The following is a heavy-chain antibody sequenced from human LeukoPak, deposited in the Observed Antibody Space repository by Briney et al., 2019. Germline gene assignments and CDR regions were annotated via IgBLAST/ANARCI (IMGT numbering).Heavy chain of an antibody. Sequence: SETLSLTCAVYGGSFSGYYWSWIRQPPGKGLEWIGEINHSGSTNYNPSLKSRVTISVDTSKNQFSLKLSSVTAADTAVYYCAREIRITMVRGVPNRFDPWGQGTLVTVSS. CDR2: INHSGST. CDR3: AREIRITMVRGVPNRFDP. CDR1: GGSFSGYY. D-gene: IGHD3-10*01. V-gene: IGHV4-34*01. J-gene: IGHJ5*02.